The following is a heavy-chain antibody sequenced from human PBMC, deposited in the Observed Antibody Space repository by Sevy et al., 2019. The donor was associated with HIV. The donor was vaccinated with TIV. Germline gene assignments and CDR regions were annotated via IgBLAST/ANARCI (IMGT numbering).Heavy chain of an antibody. D-gene: IGHD3-16*01. CDR3: ARVRGTISPYYYFGMDV. V-gene: IGHV3-49*03. CDR1: GFNFGDYA. Sequence: GGSLRLSCTASGFNFGDYAMSWYRQAPGKGLEWIGFIRSKTYGGTTEDAASVKGRFTISRDDSNSIASLQMNSLKTEDTAVYYCARVRGTISPYYYFGMDVWGQGTTVTVSS. J-gene: IGHJ6*02. CDR2: IRSKTYGGTT.